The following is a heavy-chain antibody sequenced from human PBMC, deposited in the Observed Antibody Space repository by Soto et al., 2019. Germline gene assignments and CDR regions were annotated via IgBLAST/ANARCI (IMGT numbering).Heavy chain of an antibody. Sequence: SQTLSLTFAISGDGVSSNTAAWNWIRQSPSRGLEWLGRTSYRSKWDHDYAVPVKSRININADTSKNQFALQLNSVTPEDTAVYYCARGGGNGMDVWGQGTTVTVSS. V-gene: IGHV6-1*01. CDR1: GDGVSSNTAA. J-gene: IGHJ6*02. CDR3: ARGGGNGMDV. D-gene: IGHD3-3*01. CDR2: TSYRSKWDH.